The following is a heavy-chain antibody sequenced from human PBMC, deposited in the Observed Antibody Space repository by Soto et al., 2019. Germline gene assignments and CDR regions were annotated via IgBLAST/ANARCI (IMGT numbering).Heavy chain of an antibody. D-gene: IGHD2-8*01. J-gene: IGHJ4*02. V-gene: IGHV1-69*01. Sequence: QVQLVQSGAEVKKPGSSVKVSCKASGGTFSSYAISWVRHAPGQGLEWMGGIIPIFGTANYAQKFQGRVTITADESTSTAYMELSSLRSEDTAVYYCARATGQDCTNGVCLREDYWGQGTLVTVSS. CDR3: ARATGQDCTNGVCLREDY. CDR1: GGTFSSYA. CDR2: IIPIFGTA.